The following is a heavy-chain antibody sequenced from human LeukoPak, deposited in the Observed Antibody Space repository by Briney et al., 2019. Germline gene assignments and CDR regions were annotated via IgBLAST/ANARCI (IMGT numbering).Heavy chain of an antibody. Sequence: PGGSLRLSCAASGFTFSSYAMHWVRQAPGKGLEWVAVISYDGSNKYYADSVKGRFTISRDNSKNTLYLQMNSLRAEDTAVYYCARVPDKTSGSYYLDYWGQGTLVTVSS. D-gene: IGHD3-10*01. V-gene: IGHV3-30-3*01. CDR2: ISYDGSNK. CDR1: GFTFSSYA. CDR3: ARVPDKTSGSYYLDY. J-gene: IGHJ4*02.